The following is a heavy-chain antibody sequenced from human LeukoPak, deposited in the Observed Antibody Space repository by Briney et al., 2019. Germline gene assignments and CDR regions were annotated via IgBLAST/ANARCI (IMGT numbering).Heavy chain of an antibody. V-gene: IGHV2-70*04. Sequence: SGPTLVNPTQTLTLTCTFSGFSLSTSGMRVSWIRQPPGKALEWLARIDWDDDKFYSTSLKTRLTISKDTSKNQVVLTMTNKDSVDTATYYCARQNYVGAFDIWGQGTMVTVSS. CDR2: IDWDDDK. CDR3: ARQNYVGAFDI. J-gene: IGHJ3*02. D-gene: IGHD4-23*01. CDR1: GFSLSTSGMR.